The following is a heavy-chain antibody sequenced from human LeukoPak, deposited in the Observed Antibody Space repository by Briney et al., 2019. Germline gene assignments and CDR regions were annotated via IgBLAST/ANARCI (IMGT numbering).Heavy chain of an antibody. D-gene: IGHD6-13*01. CDR2: IDSSSRTI. V-gene: IGHV3-21*06. CDR3: ARGGSSWSFDY. J-gene: IGHJ4*02. CDR1: GFIFSSYS. Sequence: GESLRLSCVASGFIFSSYSMNWVRQAPGKGLEWVSAIDSSSRTIYYANSVKGRFTISRDNAKNSLFLQLNSLRVEDTAVYYCARGGSSWSFDYWGQGTLVTVSS.